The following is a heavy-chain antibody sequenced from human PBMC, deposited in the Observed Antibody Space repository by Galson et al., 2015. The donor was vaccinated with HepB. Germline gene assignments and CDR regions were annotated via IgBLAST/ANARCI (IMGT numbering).Heavy chain of an antibody. CDR3: AKTSTELSGWYPPFDY. D-gene: IGHD6-19*01. CDR2: IIPIFDTA. J-gene: IGHJ4*02. V-gene: IGHV1-69*13. CDR1: GGTFSSYA. Sequence: SVKVSCKASGGTFSSYAINWVRQAPGQGLEWMGGIIPIFDTANYAQKFQGRVTITADESTSTAYMELSSLRSEDTAVYYCAKTSTELSGWYPPFDYWGQGTLVTVSS.